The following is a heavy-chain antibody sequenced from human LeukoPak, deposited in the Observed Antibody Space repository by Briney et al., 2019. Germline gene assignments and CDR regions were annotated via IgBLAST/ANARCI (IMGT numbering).Heavy chain of an antibody. J-gene: IGHJ4*02. Sequence: SETLSLTCTVSGGSISSSSYYWGWIRQPPGKGLEWIGSFYYSGSTYYNPSLKSRVTISVDTSKNQFSLKLSSVTAADTAVYYCARGVAAAGRWGQGTLVTVSS. CDR3: ARGVAAAGR. CDR1: GGSISSSSYY. V-gene: IGHV4-39*07. D-gene: IGHD6-13*01. CDR2: FYYSGST.